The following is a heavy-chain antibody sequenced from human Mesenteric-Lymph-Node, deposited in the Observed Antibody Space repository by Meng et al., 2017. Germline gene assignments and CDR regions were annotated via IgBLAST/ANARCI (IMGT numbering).Heavy chain of an antibody. CDR3: ARDGPLAGTGLDY. CDR2: ISSYSGQT. D-gene: IGHD1-1*01. V-gene: IGHV1-18*01. J-gene: IGHJ4*02. Sequence: QVQLVQSGAGVKKPGASVKVSCKASGYTFTSHGISWVRQAPGQGLEWMGWISSYSGQTNYAQKFQGRVTITADKSTSTAYMELSSLRSEDTAVYYCARDGPLAGTGLDYWGQGTLVTVSS. CDR1: GYTFTSHG.